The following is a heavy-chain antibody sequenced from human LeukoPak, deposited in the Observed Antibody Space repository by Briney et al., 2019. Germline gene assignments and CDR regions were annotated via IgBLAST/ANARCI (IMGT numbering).Heavy chain of an antibody. Sequence: GASVKVSCKASGYTFTGYFIHWVRQAPGRGLEWMGRINPNSGGAEYEQNFQGRVTMTRDTSINTAYMTLSGLTFDDTAMYYCARDLSSTANWGFDYWGQGTVVAVSS. CDR2: INPNSGGA. J-gene: IGHJ4*02. CDR1: GYTFTGYF. V-gene: IGHV1-2*06. CDR3: ARDLSSTANWGFDY. D-gene: IGHD7-27*01.